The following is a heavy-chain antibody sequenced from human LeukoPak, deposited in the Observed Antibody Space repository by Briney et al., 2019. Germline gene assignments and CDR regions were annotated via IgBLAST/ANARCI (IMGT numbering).Heavy chain of an antibody. J-gene: IGHJ4*02. D-gene: IGHD6-13*01. V-gene: IGHV4-4*02. CDR3: ARRPDAAAGYFDY. Sequence: SGTLSLTCAVSGGSISSSNWWNWVRQTPGKGLEWIGEIYHRGNTHYNPSLKSRVTMSVDTSTNQFSLRVNSVTAADTAVYYCARRPDAAAGYFDYWGQGTLVTVSS. CDR1: GGSISSSNW. CDR2: IYHRGNT.